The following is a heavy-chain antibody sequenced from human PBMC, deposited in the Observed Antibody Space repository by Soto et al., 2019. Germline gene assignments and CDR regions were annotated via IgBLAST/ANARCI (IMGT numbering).Heavy chain of an antibody. CDR2: IRSKAYGGTT. CDR1: GFTFGDYA. D-gene: IGHD1-7*01. Sequence: GGSLRLSCTASGFTFGDYAMCWVRQAPGKGLEWVGFIRSKAYGGTTEYAASVKGRFTISRDDSKSIAYLQMNSLKTEDTAVYYCTGATTPDGDAFDIWGQGTMVTVSS. CDR3: TGATTPDGDAFDI. V-gene: IGHV3-49*04. J-gene: IGHJ3*02.